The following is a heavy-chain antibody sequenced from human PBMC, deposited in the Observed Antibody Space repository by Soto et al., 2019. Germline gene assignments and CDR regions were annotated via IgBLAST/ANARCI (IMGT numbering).Heavy chain of an antibody. CDR1: GFTFSSYA. Sequence: QVQLVESGGGVVQPGRSLRLSCAASGFTFSSYAMHWVRQAPGKGLEWVAVISYDGSNKYYADSVKGRFTISRDNSKNTLYLLXXXXXXXDXXXXXXXXXXXXXXXXGELLRYFDYWGQGTLVTVSS. D-gene: IGHD3-10*01. J-gene: IGHJ4*02. CDR2: ISYDGSNK. CDR3: XXXXXXXXXXGELLRYFDY. V-gene: IGHV3-30-3*01.